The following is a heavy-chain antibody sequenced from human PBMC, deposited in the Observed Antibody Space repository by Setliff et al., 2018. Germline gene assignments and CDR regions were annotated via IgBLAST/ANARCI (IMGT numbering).Heavy chain of an antibody. CDR3: ARTDDYYNFYAY. CDR1: GASISSSSYY. CDR2: IFYGGST. V-gene: IGHV4-39*07. Sequence: SETLSLTCTVSGASISSSSYYWAWIRQPPGRGPELIGSIFYGGSTYYNPSLKSRVTISIDASKNQFSLKLDSVTAADTAVYYCARTDDYYNFYAYWGQGTLVTVSS. J-gene: IGHJ4*02. D-gene: IGHD3-3*01.